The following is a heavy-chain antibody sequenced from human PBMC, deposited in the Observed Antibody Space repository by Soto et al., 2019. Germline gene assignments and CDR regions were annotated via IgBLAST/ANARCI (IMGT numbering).Heavy chain of an antibody. CDR1: GGSISSYY. D-gene: IGHD1-1*01. Sequence: SETLSLTCGVSGGSISSYYWGWIRQPPGKGLEWIGYISYTGSTDYSPSLKSRVTISVDTSKNQFSLKVRSVTAADTAIYFCARHYPIGNNWNYFDYWGRGTLVTVSS. CDR3: ARHYPIGNNWNYFDY. J-gene: IGHJ4*02. CDR2: ISYTGST. V-gene: IGHV4-59*08.